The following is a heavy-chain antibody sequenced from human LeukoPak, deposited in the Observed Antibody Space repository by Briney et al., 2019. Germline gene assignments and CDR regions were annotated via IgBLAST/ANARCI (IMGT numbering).Heavy chain of an antibody. CDR2: IYTTGST. CDR1: GGSINNYY. CDR3: ARLRYYYDSSGYYRSHFDY. D-gene: IGHD3-22*01. V-gene: IGHV4-4*07. J-gene: IGHJ4*02. Sequence: SETLSLTCTVSGGSINNYYWSWIRQPAGKGLEWIGRIYTTGSTNYNPSLKSRITMSVDTSKNQFSLKLSSVTAADTAVYYCARLRYYYDSSGYYRSHFDYWGQGTLVTVSS.